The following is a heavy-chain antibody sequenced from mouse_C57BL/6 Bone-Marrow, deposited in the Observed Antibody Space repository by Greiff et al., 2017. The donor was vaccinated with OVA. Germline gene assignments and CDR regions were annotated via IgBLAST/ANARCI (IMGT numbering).Heavy chain of an antibody. J-gene: IGHJ4*01. CDR3: ARVDYGDAMDY. D-gene: IGHD2-4*01. V-gene: IGHV1-64*01. Sequence: VQLQQPGAELVKPGASVKLSCKASGYTFTSYWMHWVKQRPGQGLEWIGMIHPNSGSTNYNEKFKSKATLTVDKSSSTAYMQLSSLTSEDSAVYYCARVDYGDAMDYWGQGTSVTVSS. CDR2: IHPNSGST. CDR1: GYTFTSYW.